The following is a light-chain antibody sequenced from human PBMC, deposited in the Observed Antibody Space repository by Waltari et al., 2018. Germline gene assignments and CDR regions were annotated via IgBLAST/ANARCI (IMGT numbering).Light chain of an antibody. V-gene: IGKV1-6*01. CDR3: LQDYIYPWT. Sequence: AIQMTQSPSSLSASVGDRVTITCRASQGIRNDVGWYQQKPGKAPKLLISAASTLQSGVPSRFSGSGSGTEFTLTINSLQPEDFATYYCLQDYIYPWTFGQGTKVEIQ. CDR2: AAS. CDR1: QGIRND. J-gene: IGKJ1*01.